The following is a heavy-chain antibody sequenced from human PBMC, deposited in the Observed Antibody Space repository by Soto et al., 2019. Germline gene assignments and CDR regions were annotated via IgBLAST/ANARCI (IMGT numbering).Heavy chain of an antibody. Sequence: QVQLVQSGAEVKKPGSSVKVSCKASGGTFSSYAISWVRQAPRQGLEWMGGIIPIFGTANYAQKFQGRVTITADESTSTAYMELSSLRSEDTAVYYCARGSIVVVTAIRGGPFDYWGQGTLVTVSS. D-gene: IGHD2-21*02. CDR2: IIPIFGTA. CDR3: ARGSIVVVTAIRGGPFDY. CDR1: GGTFSSYA. V-gene: IGHV1-69*12. J-gene: IGHJ4*02.